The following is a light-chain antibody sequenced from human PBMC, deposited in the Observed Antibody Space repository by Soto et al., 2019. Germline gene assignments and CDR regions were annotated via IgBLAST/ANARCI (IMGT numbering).Light chain of an antibody. CDR2: DIF. J-gene: IGKJ4*01. Sequence: EIVMTQSPATLSVSPGERATLSCRASQSVSSNLAWYQQKPGQAPRLVIYDIFTRATGVPDRFSGSGSGTDFTLTISRLEPEDFAVYYCQQYGSSPVTFGGGTKVDIK. V-gene: IGKV3-20*01. CDR3: QQYGSSPVT. CDR1: QSVSSN.